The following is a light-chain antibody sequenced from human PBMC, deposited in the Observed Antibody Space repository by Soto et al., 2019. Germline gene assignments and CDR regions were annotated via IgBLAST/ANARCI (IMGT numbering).Light chain of an antibody. V-gene: IGKV1-12*01. J-gene: IGKJ1*01. Sequence: DIQMTQSPSSVSASIGDRVTITCRASQDIGRWLAWFQQKPGKAPKYLIQAASSLQGGVPSTFSGSGSGTDFTLTINTLHPEDFATYYCLQVYSFPRTFGQGTKVDIK. CDR2: AAS. CDR1: QDIGRW. CDR3: LQVYSFPRT.